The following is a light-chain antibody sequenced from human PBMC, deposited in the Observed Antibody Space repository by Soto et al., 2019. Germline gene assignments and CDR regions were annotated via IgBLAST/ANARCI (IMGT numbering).Light chain of an antibody. CDR3: AAWDDSLTWEV. Sequence: QAVVTQPPSASGTPVQRVTISCSGSSSNIGSNTVNWYQQLPGTAPKLLIYSNNQRPSGVPDRFSGTKSSTSASLAISGLQSEDEADYYYAAWDDSLTWEVFGGGTKVTVL. CDR2: SNN. CDR1: SSNIGSNT. J-gene: IGLJ2*01. V-gene: IGLV1-44*01.